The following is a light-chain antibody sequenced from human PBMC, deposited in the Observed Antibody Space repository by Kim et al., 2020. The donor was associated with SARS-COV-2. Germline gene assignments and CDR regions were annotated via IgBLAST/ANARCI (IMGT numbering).Light chain of an antibody. CDR2: DAS. V-gene: IGKV1-5*01. CDR3: QQYRSYPLT. CDR1: QSIDCW. Sequence: ASVGDRVTSTCRASQSIDCWLAWYQEKPGKAPKVLIYDASALESGVPSRFSGSGSGTEFALTISSLQPDDFATYYCQQYRSYPLTFGGGTKVDIK. J-gene: IGKJ4*01.